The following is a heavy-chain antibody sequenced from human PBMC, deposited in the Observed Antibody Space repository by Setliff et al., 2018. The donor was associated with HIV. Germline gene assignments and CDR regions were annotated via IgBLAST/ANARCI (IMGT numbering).Heavy chain of an antibody. CDR1: GGSISSGSYY. V-gene: IGHV4-61*09. J-gene: IGHJ3*02. CDR2: IYTSGST. Sequence: SETLSLTCTVSGGSISSGSYYWSWIRQPAGKGLEWIGHIYTSGSTNYNPSLKSRVTISVDTSKNQFSLKLSSVTAADTAVYYCARVQWDLLYVPDALDIWGQGIMVTVSS. CDR3: ARVQWDLLYVPDALDI. D-gene: IGHD1-26*01.